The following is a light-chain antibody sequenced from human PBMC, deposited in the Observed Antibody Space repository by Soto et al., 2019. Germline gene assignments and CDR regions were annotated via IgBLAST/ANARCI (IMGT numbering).Light chain of an antibody. V-gene: IGLV3-1*01. CDR1: KLGDKY. J-gene: IGLJ2*01. CDR3: QAWDSSTAGVV. Sequence: SSELTQPPSVSVSPGQTASITCSGDKLGDKYACWYQQKPGQSPVLVIYQDSKRPSGIPERFSGSNSGNTATLTISGTQAMDEADYYCQAWDSSTAGVVFGGGTQLTVL. CDR2: QDS.